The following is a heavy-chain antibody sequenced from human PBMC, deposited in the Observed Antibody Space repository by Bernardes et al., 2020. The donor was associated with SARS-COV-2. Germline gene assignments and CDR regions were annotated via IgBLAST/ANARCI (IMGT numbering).Heavy chain of an antibody. CDR3: ARGANYAMGV. CDR2: TSYRSKWNY. CDR1: GDSVSSNSAV. J-gene: IGHJ6*02. V-gene: IGHV6-1*01. Sequence: SQTLALTCAISGDSVSSNSAVWHWIRQSPSRGLEWLGRTSYRSKWNYDYAVSVKSRITISTDTSKNQFSLELTSVTTEDTAVYYCARGANYAMGVWGQGTTVTVSS.